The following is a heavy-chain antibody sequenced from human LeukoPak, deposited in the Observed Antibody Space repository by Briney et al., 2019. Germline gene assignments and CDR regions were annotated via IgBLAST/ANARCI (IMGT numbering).Heavy chain of an antibody. CDR1: GFTFSSYA. Sequence: GGSLSLSCAASGFTFSSYAMSWFRQAPGKGLEWVSAIICSGGSAYYADSVKGRFTISRDNSKNTLYLQMNSLRAEDTAVYYCAKDSLVGATGWFDLWGQGTLVTVSS. CDR2: IICSGGSA. J-gene: IGHJ5*02. CDR3: AKDSLVGATGWFDL. V-gene: IGHV3-23*01. D-gene: IGHD1-26*01.